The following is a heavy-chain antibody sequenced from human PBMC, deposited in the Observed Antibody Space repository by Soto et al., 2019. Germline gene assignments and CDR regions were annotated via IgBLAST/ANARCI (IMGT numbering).Heavy chain of an antibody. V-gene: IGHV1-18*01. CDR1: GYTFTRYG. Sequence: QVQLVQSGAEVKNPGASVKVSCKASGYTFTRYGIGWARQAPGQGLEWMGWINTYNGNTNYAQNVQGRVTLTTDTSTSTAHMERRSLRSNDTAIYYCELVDVYVTPSPQDVWGQGTTVIVSS. D-gene: IGHD3-16*01. CDR3: ELVDVYVTPSPQDV. CDR2: INTYNGNT. J-gene: IGHJ6*02.